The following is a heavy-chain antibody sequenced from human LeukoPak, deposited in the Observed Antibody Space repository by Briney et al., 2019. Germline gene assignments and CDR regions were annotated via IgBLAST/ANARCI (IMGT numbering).Heavy chain of an antibody. CDR3: ARSRRRELLGTYFDY. J-gene: IGHJ4*02. Sequence: GGSLRLSCAASGFTFSSYAMSWVRQAPGKGPEWVAVISYDGNNKYYADSVKGRFTISRDNSKNTLYLQMNSLRPEDTAVYYCARSRRRELLGTYFDYWGQGTLVTVSS. CDR2: ISYDGNNK. V-gene: IGHV3-30*04. D-gene: IGHD1-26*01. CDR1: GFTFSSYA.